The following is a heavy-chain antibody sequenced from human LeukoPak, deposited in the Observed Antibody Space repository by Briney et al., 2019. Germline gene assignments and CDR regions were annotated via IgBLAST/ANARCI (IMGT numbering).Heavy chain of an antibody. CDR2: IFASGNT. CDR3: AREVAGTTSRFFDY. CDR1: GASISSYY. J-gene: IGHJ4*02. V-gene: IGHV4-4*07. Sequence: SETLSLTCTVSGASISSYYWSWIRQPAGKGLEWIGRIFASGNTNYNPSLKGRVTMSVDTSKNQISLKLTSVTAADTAVYYCAREVAGTTSRFFDYWGQGTLATVSS. D-gene: IGHD1-7*01.